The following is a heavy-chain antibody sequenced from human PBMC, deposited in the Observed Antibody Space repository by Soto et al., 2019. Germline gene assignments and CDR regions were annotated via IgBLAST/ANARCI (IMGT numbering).Heavy chain of an antibody. CDR3: ATVRSPSYGDWDFDY. V-gene: IGHV1-8*01. Sequence: ASVKVSCKASGYTFTSYDINWVRQATGQGLEWMGWMNPNSGNTGYAQKFQGRVTMTRNTSISTAYMELSSLRSEDTAVYYCATVRSPSYGDWDFDYWGQGTLVTVSS. CDR1: GYTFTSYD. J-gene: IGHJ4*02. D-gene: IGHD4-17*01. CDR2: MNPNSGNT.